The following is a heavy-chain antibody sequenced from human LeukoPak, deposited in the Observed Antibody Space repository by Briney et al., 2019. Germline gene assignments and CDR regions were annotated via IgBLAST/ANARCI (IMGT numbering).Heavy chain of an antibody. CDR3: ARYIAAPRNHFDY. CDR1: GGSFSGYY. V-gene: IGHV4-34*01. CDR2: INHSGST. D-gene: IGHD6-13*01. J-gene: IGHJ4*02. Sequence: SETLSLTCAVYGGSFSGYYWSWIRQPPGKGLEWIGEINHSGSTNYNPSLKSRVTISVDTSKNQFSLKLSSVTAADTAVYYCARYIAAPRNHFDYWGQGTLVTVSS.